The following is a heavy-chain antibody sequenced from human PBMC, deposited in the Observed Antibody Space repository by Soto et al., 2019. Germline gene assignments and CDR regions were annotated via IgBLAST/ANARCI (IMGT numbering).Heavy chain of an antibody. CDR2: IIPIFGTA. D-gene: IGHD3-3*01. CDR1: GGTFSSYA. V-gene: IGHV1-69*06. J-gene: IGHJ6*02. CDR3: AKTTYYDFWSGYFGAPNYYGMVV. Sequence: SVKVSCKASGGTFSSYAISWVRQAPGQGLGWMGGIIPIFGTANYAQKFQGRVTITADKSTSTAYMELSSLRSEDTAVYYCAKTTYYDFWSGYFGAPNYYGMVVWGQRTTVTVSS.